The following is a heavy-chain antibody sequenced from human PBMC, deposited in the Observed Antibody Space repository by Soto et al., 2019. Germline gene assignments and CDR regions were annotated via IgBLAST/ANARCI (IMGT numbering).Heavy chain of an antibody. J-gene: IGHJ4*02. V-gene: IGHV3-48*01. D-gene: IGHD6-19*01. CDR2: ISSSSSTI. Sequence: EVQLVESGGGLVQPGGSLRLSCAASGFTFSSYNMNWVRQAPGKGLEWVSYISSSSSTIYYADSVKGRFTISRDNAKNSLYLQMNSLRAEDTALYYCASARQWLVGAFDYWGQGTLVTVSS. CDR3: ASARQWLVGAFDY. CDR1: GFTFSSYN.